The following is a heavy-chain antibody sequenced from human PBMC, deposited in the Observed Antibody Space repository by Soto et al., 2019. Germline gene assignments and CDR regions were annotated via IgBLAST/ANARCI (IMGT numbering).Heavy chain of an antibody. J-gene: IGHJ6*03. D-gene: IGHD2-15*01. CDR2: INHSGST. CDR1: GGSFSGYY. CDR3: ARARRDIVVVVAATPPRYYYYYMDV. Sequence: SETLSLTCAVYGGSFSGYYLSWIRQPPGKGLEWIGEINHSGSTNYNPSLKSRVTISVDTSKNQFSLKLSSVTAADTAVYYCARARRDIVVVVAATPPRYYYYYMDVWGKGTTVTVSS. V-gene: IGHV4-34*01.